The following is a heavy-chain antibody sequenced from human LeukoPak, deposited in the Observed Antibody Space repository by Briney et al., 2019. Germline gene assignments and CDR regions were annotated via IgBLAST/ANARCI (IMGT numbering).Heavy chain of an antibody. Sequence: GASLRLSCAASGFIFRNYAMSWVRQAPGKGLEWDSAISGSGGSTYYADSVKGRFTISRDNSKNTLYLQMNSLRAEDTAVYYCAKALSTMVRGVNYYYGMDVWGKGTTVTVSS. CDR1: GFIFRNYA. D-gene: IGHD3-10*01. V-gene: IGHV3-23*01. CDR3: AKALSTMVRGVNYYYGMDV. CDR2: ISGSGGST. J-gene: IGHJ6*04.